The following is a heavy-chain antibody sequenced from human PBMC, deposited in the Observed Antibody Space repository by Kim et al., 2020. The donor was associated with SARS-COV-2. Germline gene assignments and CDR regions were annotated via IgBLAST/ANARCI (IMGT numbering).Heavy chain of an antibody. J-gene: IGHJ4*02. V-gene: IGHV4-59*13. CDR1: GGSISSYY. D-gene: IGHD3-22*01. CDR2: IYYSGST. Sequence: SETLSLTCTVSGGSISSYYWSWIRQPPGKGLEWIGYIYYSGSTNYNPSLKSRVTISVDTSKNQFSLKLSSVTAADTAVYYCASYPPPPGYDSSGYYNYWGQGTLVTVSS. CDR3: ASYPPPPGYDSSGYYNY.